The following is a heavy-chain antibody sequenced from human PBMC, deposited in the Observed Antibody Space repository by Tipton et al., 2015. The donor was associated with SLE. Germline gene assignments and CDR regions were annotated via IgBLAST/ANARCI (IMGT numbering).Heavy chain of an antibody. V-gene: IGHV3-33*01. J-gene: IGHJ4*02. Sequence: SLRLSCAASGFTFSSYGMHWVRQAPGKGLEWVAVIWYDGSNKYYADSVKGRFTISRDNSKNTLYLQMNSLRAEDTAAYYCARSGYSSSWDYFDYWGQGTLVTVSS. D-gene: IGHD6-13*01. CDR1: GFTFSSYG. CDR2: IWYDGSNK. CDR3: ARSGYSSSWDYFDY.